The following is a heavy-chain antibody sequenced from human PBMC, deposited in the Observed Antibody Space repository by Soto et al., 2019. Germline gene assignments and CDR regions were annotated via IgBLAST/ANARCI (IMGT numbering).Heavy chain of an antibody. D-gene: IGHD3-3*01. CDR1: GYTFTGYY. CDR2: INPNSGST. CDR3: ARVLFWSGYYSSDHDYYYYGMDV. J-gene: IGHJ6*02. V-gene: IGHV1-2*02. Sequence: ASVKVSCKASGYTFTGYYMHWVRQAPGQGLEWMGWINPNSGSTNYAQKFQARVIMTRDTSISTAYMELSRLRSDDTAVYYCARVLFWSGYYSSDHDYYYYGMDVWGQGTTVTVSS.